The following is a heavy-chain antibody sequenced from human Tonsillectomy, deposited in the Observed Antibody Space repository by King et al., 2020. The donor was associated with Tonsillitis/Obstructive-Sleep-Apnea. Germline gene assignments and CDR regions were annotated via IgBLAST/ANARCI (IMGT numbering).Heavy chain of an antibody. CDR1: GYSFTNYC. D-gene: IGHD1-1*01. Sequence: VQLVESGAEVKKPGKSLKISCKDSGYSFTNYCIACVRQMPVDGLVWMGIINPSDSYTRYSPSFQGQFTISADKSISTAYLQWSSLKASDTAMYYCATLSTGMGGGAFVFWGQGTMVTVSS. V-gene: IGHV5-51*01. CDR3: ATLSTGMGGGAFVF. CDR2: INPSDSYT. J-gene: IGHJ3*01.